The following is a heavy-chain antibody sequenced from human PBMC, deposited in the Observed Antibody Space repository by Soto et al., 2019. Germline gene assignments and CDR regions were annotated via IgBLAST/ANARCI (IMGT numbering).Heavy chain of an antibody. CDR2: ISAHNGNT. CDR3: ARGRYGDY. CDR1: GYIFTTYG. D-gene: IGHD1-1*01. V-gene: IGHV1-18*01. Sequence: QVHLVQSGAEVKKPGASVKVSCKGSGYIFTTYGITWVRQAPGQGLEWMGWISAHNGNTNYAQKLQGRVTVTRDTSTGTAYMELGNLRSDNTALYYCARGRYGDYWGQGALVTVSS. J-gene: IGHJ4*02.